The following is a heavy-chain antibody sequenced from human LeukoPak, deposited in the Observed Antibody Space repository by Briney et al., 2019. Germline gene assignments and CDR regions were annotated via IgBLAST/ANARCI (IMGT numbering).Heavy chain of an antibody. J-gene: IGHJ5*02. CDR1: GYTFTGYY. D-gene: IGHD2-15*01. V-gene: IGHV1-2*02. Sequence: ASVKVSCKASGYTFTGYYMHWVRQAPGQGLEWMGWINPNSGGTNYAQKFQGRVTMTRDTSISTAYMELSRLRSDDTAVYYCAREVVVVAATDLDAVVGWFDPRGQGTLVTVSS. CDR2: INPNSGGT. CDR3: AREVVVVAATDLDAVVGWFDP.